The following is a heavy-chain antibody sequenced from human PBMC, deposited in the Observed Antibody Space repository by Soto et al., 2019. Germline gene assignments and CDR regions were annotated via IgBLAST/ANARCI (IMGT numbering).Heavy chain of an antibody. V-gene: IGHV3-23*01. D-gene: IGHD4-17*01. CDR2: ISGSGGST. J-gene: IGHJ4*02. CDR3: AKADTVTISYFDY. Sequence: EVQLLESGGGLVQPGGSLRLSCAASGFTFSSYAMSWVRQAPGKGLEWVSAISGSGGSTYYADSVKGRFTISRDNSKNTLYLQMNSLRAEDTAVYYGAKADTVTISYFDYWGQGTLVTVSS. CDR1: GFTFSSYA.